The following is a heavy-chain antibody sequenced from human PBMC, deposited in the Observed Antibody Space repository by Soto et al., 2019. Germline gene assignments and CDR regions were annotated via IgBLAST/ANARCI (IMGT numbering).Heavy chain of an antibody. V-gene: IGHV1-69*13. CDR2: IIPIFGTA. CDR1: GGTFSSYA. J-gene: IGHJ5*02. Sequence: ASVKVSCKASGGTFSSYAISWVRQAPGQGLEWMGGIIPIFGTANYAQKFQGRVTITADESTSTAYIELSSLRSEDTAVYYCARVKAYYDYVWGSYRNNWFDPWGQGTLVTVSS. D-gene: IGHD3-16*02. CDR3: ARVKAYYDYVWGSYRNNWFDP.